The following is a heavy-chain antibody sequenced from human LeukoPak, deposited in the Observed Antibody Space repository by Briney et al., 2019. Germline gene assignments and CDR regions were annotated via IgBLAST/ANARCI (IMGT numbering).Heavy chain of an antibody. V-gene: IGHV3-13*01. D-gene: IGHD3-10*01. CDR2: VDKGPNT. CDR3: VRERPTYGLDALDV. Sequence: GGSLRLSCSASGFTVNSYDMYWVRQVIGKGLEWVSAVDKGPNTYYSGSLKGRFTISRDNVKNFLYLQMNSLRAEDTAIYYCVRERPTYGLDALDVRGHGTMVTVSS. CDR1: GFTVNSYD. J-gene: IGHJ3*01.